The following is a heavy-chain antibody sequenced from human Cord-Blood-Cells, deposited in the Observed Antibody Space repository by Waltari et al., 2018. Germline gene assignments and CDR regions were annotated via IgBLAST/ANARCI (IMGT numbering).Heavy chain of an antibody. J-gene: IGHJ4*02. Sequence: QVQLVQSGAEVKKPGSSVKVSCKASGGTFSSYAISWVRQDPGQGLEWMGGIIPIFGTANYAQQFQGRVTITADESTSTAYMELSSLRSEDTAVYYCARELDTGLFDYWGQGTLVTVSS. D-gene: IGHD7-27*01. CDR2: IIPIFGTA. CDR1: GGTFSSYA. CDR3: ARELDTGLFDY. V-gene: IGHV1-69*01.